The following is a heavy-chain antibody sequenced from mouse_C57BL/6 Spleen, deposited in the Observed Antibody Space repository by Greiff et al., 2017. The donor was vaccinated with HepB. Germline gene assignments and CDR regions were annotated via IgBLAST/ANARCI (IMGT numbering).Heavy chain of an antibody. CDR3: TRKGLLRGYFDV. CDR2: ISSGGDYI. CDR1: GFTFSSYA. Sequence: EVKLMESGEGLVKPGGSLKLSCAASGFTFSSYAMSWVRQTPEKRLEWVAYISSGGDYIYYADTVKGRFTISRDNARNTLYLQMSSLKSEDTAMYYCTRKGLLRGYFDVWGTGTTVTVSS. V-gene: IGHV5-9-1*02. J-gene: IGHJ1*03. D-gene: IGHD1-1*01.